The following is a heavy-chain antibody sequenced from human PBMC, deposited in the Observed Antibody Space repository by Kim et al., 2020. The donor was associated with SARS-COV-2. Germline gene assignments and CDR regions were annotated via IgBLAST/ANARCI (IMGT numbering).Heavy chain of an antibody. CDR1: GFTFNTYG. V-gene: IGHV3-30*18. CDR3: AKSFSGSYFGYDY. CDR2: ISYAGNNK. Sequence: GGSLRLSCAASGFTFNTYGMHWVRQAPGKGLEWVAVISYAGNNKYYAESVKGRFTISRDNSKNTLYLQMNSLRIEDTAVFYCAKSFSGSYFGYDYWGQGTLVTVSS. D-gene: IGHD1-26*01. J-gene: IGHJ4*02.